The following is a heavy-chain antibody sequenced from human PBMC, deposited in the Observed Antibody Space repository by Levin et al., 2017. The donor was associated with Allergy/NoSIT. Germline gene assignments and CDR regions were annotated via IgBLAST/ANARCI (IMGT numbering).Heavy chain of an antibody. V-gene: IGHV1-18*01. Sequence: GESLKISCQASGYIFSSYGISWVRQAPGQGLEWMGWISGYNGKTNYEEKLQGRVTMTTDTSTSTAYMELRSLRSDDTAVYYCARDPDIVVVPVAYGMDVWGQGTTVTVSS. CDR3: ARDPDIVVVPVAYGMDV. D-gene: IGHD2-2*01. CDR2: ISGYNGKT. CDR1: GYIFSSYG. J-gene: IGHJ6*02.